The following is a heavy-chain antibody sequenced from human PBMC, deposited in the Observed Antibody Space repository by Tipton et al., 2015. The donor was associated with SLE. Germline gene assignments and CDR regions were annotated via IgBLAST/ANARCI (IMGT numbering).Heavy chain of an antibody. J-gene: IGHJ4*02. Sequence: GSLRLSCVASGFTFTSYWLHWVRQAPGKGLVWVSRINFDGSATDYADSVKGRFTISRDNAKNTLSLQMSRLRAEDSAVYYCAKDQGWNAPDFDYWGQGTLVTVSS. V-gene: IGHV3-74*01. CDR3: AKDQGWNAPDFDY. CDR2: INFDGSAT. D-gene: IGHD1-1*01. CDR1: GFTFTSYW.